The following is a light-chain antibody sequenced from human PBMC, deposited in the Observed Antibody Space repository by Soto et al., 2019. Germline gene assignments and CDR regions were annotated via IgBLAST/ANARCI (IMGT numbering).Light chain of an antibody. CDR3: QQANSFPPT. CDR2: AAS. V-gene: IGKV1D-12*01. CDR1: QGISSW. J-gene: IGKJ5*01. Sequence: DIQTTQSPSSLSASVGDRVTITCRASQGISSWLAWYQKKPGKDPKILIYAASSLQSGVPSRFSGSGSGTDFNLTISRLQTEDFATYYCQQANSFPPTFGQGTRLEI.